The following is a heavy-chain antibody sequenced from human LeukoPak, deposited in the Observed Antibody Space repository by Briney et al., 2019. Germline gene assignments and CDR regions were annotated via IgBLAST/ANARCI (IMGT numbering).Heavy chain of an antibody. J-gene: IGHJ3*02. CDR3: ARENDAFDI. V-gene: IGHV3-30*04. Sequence: PGGSLRLSCAASGFTFRNYVLHWVRQASGRGLEWVTLISQDSSNRHYADSVKGRFTISRDNSKNTLHLEMNSLRDEDTAVYFCARENDAFDIWGQGTMVTVSS. CDR2: ISQDSSNR. CDR1: GFTFRNYV.